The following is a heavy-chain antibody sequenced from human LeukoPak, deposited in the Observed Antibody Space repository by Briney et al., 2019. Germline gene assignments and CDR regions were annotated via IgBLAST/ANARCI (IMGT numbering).Heavy chain of an antibody. D-gene: IGHD3-3*01. V-gene: IGHV4-34*01. CDR3: ARHGYDFWSGPTGWFDP. Sequence: PSETLSLTCAVYGGSFSGYYWSWIRQPPGKGLEWIGSIYYSGSTYYNPSLKSRVTISVDTSKNQFSLRLSSVTAADTAVYYCARHGYDFWSGPTGWFDPWGQGTLVTVSS. J-gene: IGHJ5*02. CDR2: IYYSGST. CDR1: GGSFSGYY.